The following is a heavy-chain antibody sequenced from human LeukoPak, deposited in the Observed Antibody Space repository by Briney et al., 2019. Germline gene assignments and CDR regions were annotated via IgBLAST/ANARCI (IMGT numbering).Heavy chain of an antibody. J-gene: IGHJ4*02. D-gene: IGHD3-16*01. CDR1: GGSLSRYY. CDR2: IYYSGNT. V-gene: IGHV4-59*01. CDR3: ARGGQYDDFDY. Sequence: SETLSLTCTLSGGSLSRYYWFWIRQPPGKGLEWIGYIYYSGNTNYNPSLKSRGTISVGTSKNQCSRKLSSVTGAGTAVYYCARGGQYDDFDYWGQGTLVTVSS.